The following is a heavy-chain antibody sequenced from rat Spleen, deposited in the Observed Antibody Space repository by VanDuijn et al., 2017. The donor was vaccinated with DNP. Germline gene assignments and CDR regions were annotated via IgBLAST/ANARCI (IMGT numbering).Heavy chain of an antibody. J-gene: IGHJ2*01. D-gene: IGHD1-4*01. CDR2: ITNTGGTT. V-gene: IGHV5-31*01. CDR3: TRRLPGYKGYFDY. CDR1: GFTFNNYW. Sequence: EVQLVESGGGLVQPGRSLKLSCVASGFTFNNYWMTWIRQAPGKGLERVASITNTGGTTYYVDSVKGRFTISRDNAKSTLYLQMNSLRSEDTATYYCTRRLPGYKGYFDYWGQGVMVTVSS.